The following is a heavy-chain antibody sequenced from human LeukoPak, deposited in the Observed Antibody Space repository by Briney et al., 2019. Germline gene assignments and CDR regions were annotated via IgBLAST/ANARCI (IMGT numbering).Heavy chain of an antibody. D-gene: IGHD1-14*01. CDR2: INPNSGGT. V-gene: IGHV1-2*02. CDR3: ARDENFGIFFNVDY. J-gene: IGHJ4*02. CDR1: GYTFTGYY. Sequence: ASVKVSCKASGYTFTGYYMHWVRQAPGQGLEWMGWINPNSGGTNYTQKFQGRVTMTADTSSSTAYMELGSLRSDDTAIYYCARDENFGIFFNVDYWGQGTLVTVSS.